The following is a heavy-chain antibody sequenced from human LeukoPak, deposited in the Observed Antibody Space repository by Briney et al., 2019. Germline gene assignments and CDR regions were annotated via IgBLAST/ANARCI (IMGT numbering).Heavy chain of an antibody. Sequence: GGSLRLSCAASGFTFSSYSMNWVRQAPGKGLEWVSSISSSSSYIYYADSVKGRFTISRDNAKNSLYLQLNSLRAEDTAVYYCARATWDAFDFWGQGTMVTVSS. J-gene: IGHJ3*01. D-gene: IGHD1-1*01. CDR3: ARATWDAFDF. V-gene: IGHV3-21*01. CDR2: ISSSSSYI. CDR1: GFTFSSYS.